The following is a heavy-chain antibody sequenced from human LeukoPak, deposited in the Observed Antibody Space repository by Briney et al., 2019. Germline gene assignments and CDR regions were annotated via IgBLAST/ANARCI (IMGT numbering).Heavy chain of an antibody. V-gene: IGHV3-48*03. CDR3: VRGRLLRSTKYFDY. CDR2: IDAGATST. CDR1: GFPVNKYE. Sequence: GGSLRLSCAASGFPVNKYEMHWVRQAPGKGLEWVSYIDAGATSTNYADSVWGRLTLSRDNAQNSVHLQMNSLRDEDTAVYYCVRGRLLRSTKYFDYWGQGALVTVSS. J-gene: IGHJ4*02. D-gene: IGHD2-21*02.